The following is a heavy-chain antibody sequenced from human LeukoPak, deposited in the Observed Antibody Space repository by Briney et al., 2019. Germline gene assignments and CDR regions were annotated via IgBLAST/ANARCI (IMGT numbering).Heavy chain of an antibody. V-gene: IGHV3-74*01. CDR1: GFTFSSYW. D-gene: IGHD2-15*01. J-gene: IGHJ4*02. Sequence: GGSLRLSCAASGFTFSSYWMHWVRQAPGKGLVWVSRISTDGSSTSYADSVKGRFTISRDNAKNTLFLQMDSLRDEDTAVYYCARDAGWAFDYWGQGALVTVSS. CDR3: ARDAGWAFDY. CDR2: ISTDGSST.